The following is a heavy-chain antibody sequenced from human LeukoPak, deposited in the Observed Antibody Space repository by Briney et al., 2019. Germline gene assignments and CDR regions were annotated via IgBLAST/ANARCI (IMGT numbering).Heavy chain of an antibody. CDR1: GFTFSSYA. V-gene: IGHV3-30-3*01. CDR2: ISYDGSNK. Sequence: GRSLRLSCAASGFTFSSYAMHWVRQAPGKGLEWVAVISYDGSNKYYADSVKGRFTISRDNSKNTLYLQMNSLRAEDTAVYYCARDPEAVAGTRGAYYYYGMDVWGQGTTVTASS. CDR3: ARDPEAVAGTRGAYYYYGMDV. J-gene: IGHJ6*02. D-gene: IGHD6-19*01.